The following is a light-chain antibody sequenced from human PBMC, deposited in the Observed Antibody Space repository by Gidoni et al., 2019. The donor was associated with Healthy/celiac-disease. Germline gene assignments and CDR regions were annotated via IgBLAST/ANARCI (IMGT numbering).Light chain of an antibody. J-gene: IGKJ2*02. CDR2: KVS. Sequence: DVVMTQPPLSLPVTLGQPASISCRSSQSLVHSDGNTYLNWFQQRPGQSPRRLIYKVSNRDSGVPDRFSGSGSGTDFTLKISRVEAEDVGVYYCMQGTHWPPSTFGQGTKLEIK. CDR1: QSLVHSDGNTY. V-gene: IGKV2-30*02. CDR3: MQGTHWPPST.